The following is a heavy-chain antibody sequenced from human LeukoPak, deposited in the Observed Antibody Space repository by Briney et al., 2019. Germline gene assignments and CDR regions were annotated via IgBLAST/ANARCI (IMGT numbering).Heavy chain of an antibody. CDR3: ARTRGYDGPFDY. CDR1: GGSISSYY. Sequence: SETLSLTCTVSGGSISSYYWSWIRQPAGKGLEWIGRIYTSGSTNYNPSLKSRVTMSVDTSKNQFALKLSSVPDADTAVYYCARTRGYDGPFDYWGQGTLVAVSS. D-gene: IGHD5-12*01. V-gene: IGHV4-4*07. CDR2: IYTSGST. J-gene: IGHJ4*02.